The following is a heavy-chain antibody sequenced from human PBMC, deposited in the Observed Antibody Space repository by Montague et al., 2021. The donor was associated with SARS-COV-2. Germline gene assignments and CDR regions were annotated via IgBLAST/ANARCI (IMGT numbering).Heavy chain of an antibody. CDR1: GFNFSNYY. CDR2: ITDSGST. V-gene: IGHV3-11*04. D-gene: IGHD1-1*01. Sequence: SRRLSCAASGFNFSNYYMSWIRQAPGKGLEWVSYITDSGSTHYADSVKGRFTISRDNAKNSLYLQMNSLRAEDTAVYYCARDAKATLYWGQGTLVTVSS. J-gene: IGHJ4*02. CDR3: ARDAKATLY.